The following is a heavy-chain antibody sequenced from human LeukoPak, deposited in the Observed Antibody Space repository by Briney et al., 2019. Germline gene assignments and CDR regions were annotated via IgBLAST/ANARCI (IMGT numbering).Heavy chain of an antibody. CDR3: AGAGEAYGGDY. V-gene: IGHV4-59*01. CDR2: IYYSGST. D-gene: IGHD4-17*01. J-gene: IGHJ4*02. Sequence: SETLSLTCTVSGGSISSYYWSWIRQPPGKGLEWIGYIYYSGSTNYNPSLKSRVTISVDTSKNQFSLKLSSVTAADTAVYYCAGAGEAYGGDYWGQGTLVTVSS. CDR1: GGSISSYY.